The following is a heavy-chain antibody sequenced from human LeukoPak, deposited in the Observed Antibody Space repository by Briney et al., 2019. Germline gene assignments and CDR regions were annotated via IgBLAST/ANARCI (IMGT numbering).Heavy chain of an antibody. V-gene: IGHV1-46*01. Sequence: ASVKVSCKASGYTFTSYYMHRVRQAPGQGLEWMGIINPSDGSTSFAQKFQGRVTMARDTSTSTAYMELSRLRSDDTAVYYCARDSSGTANYYYYYMDVWGKGTTVTVCS. CDR3: ARDSSGTANYYYYYMDV. D-gene: IGHD6-19*01. CDR1: GYTFTSYY. CDR2: INPSDGST. J-gene: IGHJ6*03.